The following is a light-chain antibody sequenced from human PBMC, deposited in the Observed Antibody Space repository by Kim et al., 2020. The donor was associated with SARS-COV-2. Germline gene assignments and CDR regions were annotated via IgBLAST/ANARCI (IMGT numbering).Light chain of an antibody. V-gene: IGKV3-20*01. CDR3: QQYGYSST. CDR1: QSVPSNY. Sequence: VSPGERATLSCRASQSVPSNYVAWYQQKPGQAPRLLIHAASTRATGIPDRFSGSGSGTDFTLTISRLEPEDFAVYYCQQYGYSSTFGGGTKVEIK. CDR2: AAS. J-gene: IGKJ4*01.